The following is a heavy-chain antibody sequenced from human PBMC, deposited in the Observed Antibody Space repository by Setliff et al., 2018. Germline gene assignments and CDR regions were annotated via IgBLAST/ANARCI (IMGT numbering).Heavy chain of an antibody. D-gene: IGHD2-2*01. J-gene: IGHJ4*02. CDR3: AGSRTYIPVLDY. CDR2: LSSANNYI. V-gene: IGHV3-21*01. CDR1: GFTFSNHW. Sequence: GGSLRLSCAASGFTFSNHWMHWVRQAPGKGLEWVSSLSSANNYIVYADSVKGRFTISRDNAKSSLYLQMNSLSAEDTAIYYCAGSRTYIPVLDYCGQGTLVTVSS.